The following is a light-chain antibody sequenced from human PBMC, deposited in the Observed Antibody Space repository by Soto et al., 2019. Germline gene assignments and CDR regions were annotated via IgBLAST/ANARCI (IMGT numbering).Light chain of an antibody. CDR2: AAS. J-gene: IGKJ2*01. Sequence: DIQMTQSPSSLSASVGDRVTITCRASQSITTYLHWYQQKPGKAPKLLIYAASSLQSGVPSRFSGSGSGTDFTLTIGSLQPEDFATYYCQQGYNTPHTFGQGTNLEIK. CDR3: QQGYNTPHT. V-gene: IGKV1-39*01. CDR1: QSITTY.